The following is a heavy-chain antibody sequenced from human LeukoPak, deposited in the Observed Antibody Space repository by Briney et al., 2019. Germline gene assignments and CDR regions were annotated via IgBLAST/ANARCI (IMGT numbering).Heavy chain of an antibody. CDR2: ISYDGSNK. V-gene: IGHV3-30-3*01. Sequence: GGSLRLSCAASGFTFSSYAMHWVRQAPGKGLEWVAFISYDGSNKYYADSVKGRFTISRDNSKNTLYLQMNSLRAEDTAVYYCARTYYYGSGSYDALDIWGQGTMVTVSS. J-gene: IGHJ3*02. CDR1: GFTFSSYA. D-gene: IGHD3-10*01. CDR3: ARTYYYGSGSYDALDI.